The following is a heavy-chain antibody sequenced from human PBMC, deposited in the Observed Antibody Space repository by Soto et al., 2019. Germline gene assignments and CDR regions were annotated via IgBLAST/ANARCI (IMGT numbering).Heavy chain of an antibody. CDR3: ARGCSSASCYYY. J-gene: IGHJ4*02. CDR2: VSFRGDI. V-gene: IGHV3-21*01. D-gene: IGHD2-2*01. CDR1: GFMFSSYT. Sequence: EVQLVESGGGLVKPGGSLRLSCTASGFMFSSYTMNWVRQAPGKGLEWVSSVSFRGDIYYADSLEGRFTISRDDAKNSLYLQMNSLRAEDKDVYYCARGCSSASCYYYWGQGTLVTVSS.